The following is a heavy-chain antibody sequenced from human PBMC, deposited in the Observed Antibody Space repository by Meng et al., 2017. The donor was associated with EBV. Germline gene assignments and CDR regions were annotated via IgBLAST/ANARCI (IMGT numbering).Heavy chain of an antibody. CDR3: ARDFCGGDCYLFDY. D-gene: IGHD2-21*01. CDR1: GDDFTCYY. Sequence: GGRGESGVEVKKPGASVKVSCKASGDDFTCYYMHWVRQAPGQGLEWMGIINPSGGSTSYAQKFQGRVTMTRDTSTSTVYMELSSLRSEDTAVYYCARDFCGGDCYLFDYWGQGTLVTVSS. V-gene: IGHV1-46*01. CDR2: INPSGGST. J-gene: IGHJ4*02.